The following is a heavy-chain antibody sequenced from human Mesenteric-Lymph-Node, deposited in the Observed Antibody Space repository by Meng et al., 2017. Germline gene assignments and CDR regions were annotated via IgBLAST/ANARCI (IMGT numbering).Heavy chain of an antibody. J-gene: IGHJ4*02. Sequence: SETLSLTCTVSGGSISSGSYYWSWIRQPAGKGLEWIGRIYTSGSTNYNPSLKSRVTISVDTSKNQFSLKLSSVTAADTAVYYCARGRGATMKYFDYWGQGTLVTVSS. D-gene: IGHD1-26*01. CDR3: ARGRGATMKYFDY. CDR2: IYTSGST. V-gene: IGHV4-61*02. CDR1: GGSISSGSYY.